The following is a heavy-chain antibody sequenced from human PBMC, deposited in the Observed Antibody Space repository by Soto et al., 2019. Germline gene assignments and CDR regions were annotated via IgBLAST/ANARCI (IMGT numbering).Heavy chain of an antibody. D-gene: IGHD2-15*01. CDR1: GGTFSSYA. CDR2: IIPIFGTA. CDR3: AREAKVVSSCFDY. Sequence: QVQLVQSGAEVKKPGSSVKVSCKASGGTFSSYAISWVRQAPGQGLEWMGGIIPIFGTANYAQKFQGRVTIPGDESTRTADMELRSLRSEDTAVYYCAREAKVVSSCFDYWGQGTLVTVSS. V-gene: IGHV1-69*12. J-gene: IGHJ4*02.